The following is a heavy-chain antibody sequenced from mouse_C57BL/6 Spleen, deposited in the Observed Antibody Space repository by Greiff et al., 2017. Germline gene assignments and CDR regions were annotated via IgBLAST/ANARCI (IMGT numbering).Heavy chain of an antibody. CDR2: IYPGDGDT. V-gene: IGHV1-82*01. D-gene: IGHD2-3*01. Sequence: VQLQQSGPELVKPGASVKISCKASGYAFSSSWMNWVKQRPGKGLEWIGRIYPGDGDTNYNGKFKGKATLTADKSSSTAYMQLSSLTSEDSAVYFCARERGYACYPFDYWGQGTTLTVSS. CDR1: GYAFSSSW. CDR3: ARERGYACYPFDY. J-gene: IGHJ2*01.